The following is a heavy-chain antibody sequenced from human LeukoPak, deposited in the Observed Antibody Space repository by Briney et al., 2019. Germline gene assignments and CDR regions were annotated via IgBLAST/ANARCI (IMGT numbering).Heavy chain of an antibody. CDR3: ARVPVPAPRRGLYFDY. CDR1: GYTFSSHD. V-gene: IGHV1-8*01. J-gene: IGHJ4*02. D-gene: IGHD2-2*01. CDR2: LNLNSGDT. Sequence: EASVKVSCKDSGYTFSSHDIYWVRQAPGQGLEWMGSLNLNSGDTYYAQNLQGRFSITSDTSKSTTYMDLASLAPEDTAVYYCARVPVPAPRRGLYFDYWGQGTLITVSS.